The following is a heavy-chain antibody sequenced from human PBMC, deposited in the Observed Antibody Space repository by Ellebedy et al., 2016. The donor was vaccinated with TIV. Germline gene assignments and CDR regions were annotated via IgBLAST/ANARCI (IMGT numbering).Heavy chain of an antibody. Sequence: ASVKVSCKASGVTFTSHAFTWVRQAPGQGLEWLGWISPYNGHTNYGQKFQGRVTLTTDTSTSKAYMELRSLRSDDSAVYFCARDSRWNVLHGSSGMDVWGQGTTVTVSS. V-gene: IGHV1-18*01. J-gene: IGHJ6*02. CDR2: ISPYNGHT. CDR1: GVTFTSHA. CDR3: ARDSRWNVLHGSSGMDV. D-gene: IGHD1-1*01.